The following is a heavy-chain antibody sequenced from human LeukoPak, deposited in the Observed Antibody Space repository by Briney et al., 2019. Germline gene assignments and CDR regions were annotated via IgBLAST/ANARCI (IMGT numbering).Heavy chain of an antibody. CDR1: GGSISSSDYH. V-gene: IGHV4-39*07. CDR2: ILYSGDT. J-gene: IGHJ5*02. Sequence: SETLSLTCTVSGGSISSSDYHWGWIRQPPGKGLEWIGSILYSGDTHYNPSFKSRATISVDTSKNQFSLKLTSVTAADTAVYYCVRLTIFGVLTINWFDPWGQGTLVTVSS. D-gene: IGHD3-3*02. CDR3: VRLTIFGVLTINWFDP.